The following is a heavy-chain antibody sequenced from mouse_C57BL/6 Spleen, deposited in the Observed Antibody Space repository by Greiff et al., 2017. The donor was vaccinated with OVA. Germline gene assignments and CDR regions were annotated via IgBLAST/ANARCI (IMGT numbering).Heavy chain of an antibody. CDR1: GYTFTSYW. CDR3: ARRTVVDVYYFDY. V-gene: IGHV1-50*01. Sequence: QVHVKQPGAELVKPGASVKLSCKASGYTFTSYWMQWVKQRPGQGLEWIGEIDPSDSYTNYNQKFKGKATLTVDTSSSTAYMQLSSLTSEDSAVYYCARRTVVDVYYFDYWGQGTTLTVSS. J-gene: IGHJ2*01. CDR2: IDPSDSYT. D-gene: IGHD1-1*01.